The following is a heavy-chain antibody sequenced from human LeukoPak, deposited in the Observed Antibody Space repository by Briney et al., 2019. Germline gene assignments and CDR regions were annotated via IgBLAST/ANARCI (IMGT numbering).Heavy chain of an antibody. J-gene: IGHJ6*04. V-gene: IGHV3-30-3*01. D-gene: IGHD3-3*01. CDR1: GFTFSSYA. Sequence: PGGSLRLSCAASGFTFSSYAMHWVRQAPGKGLEWVAVISYDGSNKYYADSVKGRFTISRDNSKNTLYLQMNSLRAEDTAVYYCARDSGGRFLEWLMDVWGKGTTVTVSS. CDR2: ISYDGSNK. CDR3: ARDSGGRFLEWLMDV.